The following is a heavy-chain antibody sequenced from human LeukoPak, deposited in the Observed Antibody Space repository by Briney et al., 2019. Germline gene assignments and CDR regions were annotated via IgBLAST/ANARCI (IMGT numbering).Heavy chain of an antibody. V-gene: IGHV3-7*01. J-gene: IGHJ4*02. CDR2: IKQDGSEK. D-gene: IGHD3-22*01. CDR1: GFTFSSYW. Sequence: GGSLRLSCAASGFTFSSYWMNWVRQAPGKGLEWVANIKQDGSEKYYVDSVKGRFTISRDDAKNSLYLQMNSLRAEDTAVYYCARDLYRIVVVPHYFDYWGQGTLVTVSS. CDR3: ARDLYRIVVVPHYFDY.